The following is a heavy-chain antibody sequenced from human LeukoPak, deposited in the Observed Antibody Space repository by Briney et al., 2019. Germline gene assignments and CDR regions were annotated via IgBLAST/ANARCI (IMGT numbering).Heavy chain of an antibody. J-gene: IGHJ1*01. CDR1: GFTFNSYA. CDR2: ISYDGSNK. D-gene: IGHD4-23*01. V-gene: IGHV3-30-3*01. Sequence: GGSLRLSCAASGFTFNSYAMHWVRQAPGQGLEWVALISYDGSNKYYADSVKGRFTISRDNSKNTLYLQMDSLRAEDTAVYYCARERMLDYGSNSDFQHWGQGTLVTVSS. CDR3: ARERMLDYGSNSDFQH.